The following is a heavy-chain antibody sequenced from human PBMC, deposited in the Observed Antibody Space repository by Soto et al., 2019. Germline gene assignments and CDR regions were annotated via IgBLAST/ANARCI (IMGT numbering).Heavy chain of an antibody. J-gene: IGHJ1*01. D-gene: IGHD6-19*01. V-gene: IGHV1-69*13. CDR2: IIPIFGTA. CDR3: ARRGAVAGTPIGGEYFQH. Sequence: GASVKVSCKASGGTFSSYAISWVRQAPGQGLEWMGGIIPIFGTANYAQKFQGRVTITADESTSTAYMELSSLRSEDTAVYYCARRGAVAGTPIGGEYFQHWGQGTLVTVSS. CDR1: GGTFSSYA.